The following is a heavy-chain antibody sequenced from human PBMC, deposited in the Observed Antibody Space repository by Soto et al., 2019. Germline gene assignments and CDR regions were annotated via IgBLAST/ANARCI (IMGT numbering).Heavy chain of an antibody. D-gene: IGHD3-16*01. J-gene: IGHJ4*02. V-gene: IGHV3-23*01. CDR1: GFTFGSYG. Sequence: GGSLRLSCAASGFTFGSYGMSWVRQAPGKGLEWVSGITGSGGSTYYADSVKGRFTISRDNSKNTLYLQMNSLRAEDTAVYYSAKHYVWGSPNYFDYWGQGTLVTVSS. CDR3: AKHYVWGSPNYFDY. CDR2: ITGSGGST.